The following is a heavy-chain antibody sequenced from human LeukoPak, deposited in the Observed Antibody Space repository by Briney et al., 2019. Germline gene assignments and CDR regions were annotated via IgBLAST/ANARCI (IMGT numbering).Heavy chain of an antibody. Sequence: SETLSLTCAVYGGSFSGYYWSWIRQPPGKGLEWIGEINHSGSTNYNPSLKSRVTISVDTSKNQFSLKLSSVTAADTAVYYCATLAEYAFDIWGQGTMVTVSS. CDR1: GGSFSGYY. CDR3: ATLAEYAFDI. V-gene: IGHV4-34*01. CDR2: INHSGST. J-gene: IGHJ3*02. D-gene: IGHD3-16*01.